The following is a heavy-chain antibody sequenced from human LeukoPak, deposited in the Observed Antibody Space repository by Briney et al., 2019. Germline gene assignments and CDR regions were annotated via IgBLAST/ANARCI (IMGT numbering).Heavy chain of an antibody. V-gene: IGHV3-33*06. CDR2: IWYDGSNK. D-gene: IGHD3-22*01. CDR3: AKNYYDSSGYYLDYYYYYMDV. Sequence: PGGSLRLSCAASGFTFSSYGMHWVRQAPGKGLEWVAVIWYDGSNKYYADSVKGRFTISRDNSKNTRYLQMNSLRAEDTAVYYCAKNYYDSSGYYLDYYYYYMDVWGKGTTVTVSS. CDR1: GFTFSSYG. J-gene: IGHJ6*03.